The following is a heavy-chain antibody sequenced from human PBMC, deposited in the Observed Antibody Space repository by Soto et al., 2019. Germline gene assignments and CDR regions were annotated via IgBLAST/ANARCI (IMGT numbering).Heavy chain of an antibody. CDR3: ARAADWRVYYYYGMDV. V-gene: IGHV4-59*01. CDR1: GGSISSYY. J-gene: IGHJ6*02. Sequence: PSETLSLTCTVSGGSISSYYWSWIRQPPGRGLEWIGYIYYSGSTNYNPSLKSRVTISVDTSKNQFSLKPSSVTAADTAVYYCARAADWRVYYYYGMDVWGQGTTVTVSS. D-gene: IGHD3-9*01. CDR2: IYYSGST.